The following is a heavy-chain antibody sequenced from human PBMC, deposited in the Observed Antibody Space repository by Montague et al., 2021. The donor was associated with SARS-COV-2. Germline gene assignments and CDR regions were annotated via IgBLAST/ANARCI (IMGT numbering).Heavy chain of an antibody. Sequence: SETLSLPCSVSGGSVTSRDYYWTWIRQSPGKGLEWIAEINHSGTTNYNFNPSLRSRVTISVDTSKSQFSLKLSSVTAADTGVYYCSRWDPQTLTLIGLRGKSASDYWGQGTLVTVSS. D-gene: IGHD4-23*01. J-gene: IGHJ4*02. V-gene: IGHV4-61*08. CDR1: GGSVTSRDYY. CDR3: SRWDPQTLTLIGLRGKSASDY. CDR2: INHSGTT.